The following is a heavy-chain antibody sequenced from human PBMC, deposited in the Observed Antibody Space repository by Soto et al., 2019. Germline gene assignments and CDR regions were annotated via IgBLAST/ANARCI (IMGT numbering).Heavy chain of an antibody. CDR1: GFTFRDYY. J-gene: IGHJ6*02. Sequence: QVQLVESGGGLVRPGGSLRLSCEASGFTFRDYYMTWFRQAPGKGLEWLSYIDSSTKYTNYADSVQGRFTISRDNVKNSLYLQMNSLRADDTAVYYCAREYYYTMDVWGQGTMVTVSS. CDR3: AREYYYTMDV. CDR2: IDSSTKYT. V-gene: IGHV3-11*05.